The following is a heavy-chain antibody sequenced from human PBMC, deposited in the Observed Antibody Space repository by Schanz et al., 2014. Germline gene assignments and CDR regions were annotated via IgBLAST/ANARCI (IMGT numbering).Heavy chain of an antibody. V-gene: IGHV1-69*02. CDR1: GGTFSSYT. Sequence: QVQLVQSGAEVKKPGSSVKVSCKASGGTFSSYTISWVRQAPGQGLEWMGRIIPILGITNYAQKFQGRVTITADKSTSTAYMELTSLRSEDTAVYYCARRGPNCSNNACYHGWFDPWGQGTLVTVSS. CDR2: IIPILGIT. J-gene: IGHJ5*02. CDR3: ARRGPNCSNNACYHGWFDP. D-gene: IGHD4-4*01.